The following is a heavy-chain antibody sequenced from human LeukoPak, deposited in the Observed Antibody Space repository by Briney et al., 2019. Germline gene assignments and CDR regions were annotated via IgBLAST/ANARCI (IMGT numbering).Heavy chain of an antibody. V-gene: IGHV4-34*01. CDR1: GGSFSGYY. D-gene: IGHD2-15*01. J-gene: IGHJ5*02. Sequence: SETLSLTCAVYGGSFSGYYWSWIRQPPGKGLEWIGEINHSGSTNYNPSLKSRVTISVDTSKNQFSLKLSSVTAADTAVYYCARVFVYCSGGSCYWGWFDPWGQGTLVTVSS. CDR2: INHSGST. CDR3: ARVFVYCSGGSCYWGWFDP.